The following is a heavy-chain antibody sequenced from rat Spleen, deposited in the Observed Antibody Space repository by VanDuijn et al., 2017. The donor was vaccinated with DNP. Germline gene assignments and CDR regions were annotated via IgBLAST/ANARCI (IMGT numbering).Heavy chain of an antibody. CDR1: EFTFTNYG. V-gene: IGHV5-29*01. J-gene: IGHJ3*01. D-gene: IGHD1-4*01. Sequence: EVQLVESGGGLVQPGRSLKLSCTTSEFTFTNYGMAWVRQAPTKGLVWVASISYDGSRAYYPDSVKGRFTISRDDAKGSLYLQMNSLKSEDTATYFCARSRLPGYDPFACCGQGTLVTVSS. CDR2: ISYDGSRA. CDR3: ARSRLPGYDPFAC.